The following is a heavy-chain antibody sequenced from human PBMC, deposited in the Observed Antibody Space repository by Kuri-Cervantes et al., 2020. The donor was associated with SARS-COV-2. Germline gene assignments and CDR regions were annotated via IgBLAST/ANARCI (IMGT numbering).Heavy chain of an antibody. V-gene: IGHV3-74*01. J-gene: IGHJ4*02. CDR1: GFSFSNAW. Sequence: GGSLRLSCAASGFSFSNAWMIWVRQAPGKGLVWVSRINPDGSYTNNADSVKGRFTLSRDNAKNMLFLQMNSLRAEDTAVYYCVRDGDHWNFDYWGQGTLVTVSS. CDR2: INPDGSYT. CDR3: VRDGDHWNFDY. D-gene: IGHD1-1*01.